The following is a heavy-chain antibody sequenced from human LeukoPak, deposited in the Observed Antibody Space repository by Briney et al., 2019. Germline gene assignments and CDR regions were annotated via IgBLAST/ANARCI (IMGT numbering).Heavy chain of an antibody. D-gene: IGHD1-7*01. J-gene: IGHJ5*02. V-gene: IGHV4-4*07. CDR2: IYTSGST. CDR3: ASRTGTNWFDP. CDR1: GDSISGYY. Sequence: SETLSLTCTVSGDSISGYYWSWIRQPAGKGLEWIGRIYTSGSTNYNPSLKSRVTISVDTSKNQFSLKLSSVTAADTAVYYCASRTGTNWFDPWGQGTLVTVSS.